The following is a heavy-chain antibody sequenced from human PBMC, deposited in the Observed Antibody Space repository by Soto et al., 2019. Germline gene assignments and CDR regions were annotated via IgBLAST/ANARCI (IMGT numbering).Heavy chain of an antibody. V-gene: IGHV1-24*01. CDR2: FDPEDGET. CDR1: GYTLTELS. Sequence: QVQLVQSGAEVKKPGASVKVSCKVSGYTLTELSMHWLRQAPGKGLEWMGGFDPEDGETIYAQKFQGRVTMTEDTSTDTAYMELSSLRSEDTAVYYCATDLTTIFGVVIPFDPWGQGTLVTVSP. D-gene: IGHD3-3*01. J-gene: IGHJ5*02. CDR3: ATDLTTIFGVVIPFDP.